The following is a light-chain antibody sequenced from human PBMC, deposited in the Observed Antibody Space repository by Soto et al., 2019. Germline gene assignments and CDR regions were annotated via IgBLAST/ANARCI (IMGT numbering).Light chain of an antibody. CDR2: DAS. J-gene: IGKJ4*01. V-gene: IGKV3-11*01. CDR3: QQRSNWPP. Sequence: EIVLTQSPATLSLSPGERATLSCRASQSVSSYLAWYQQKPGQAPRLLIYDASNRATGIPARFSGSGSGTDFTLTISSLETEGFAVYYCQQRSNWPPFGGGTKVEIK. CDR1: QSVSSY.